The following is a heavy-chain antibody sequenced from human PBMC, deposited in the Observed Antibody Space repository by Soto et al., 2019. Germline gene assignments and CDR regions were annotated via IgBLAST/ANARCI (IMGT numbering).Heavy chain of an antibody. D-gene: IGHD5-12*01. CDR3: AKDWGEDIVGILDY. Sequence: EVQLLESGGGLVQPGGSLRLSCAPSGFTFSSYAMTWVRQAPGKGLEWVSDISGSGGRTYYADSVKGRFTISRDNSKNTLFLQMNSLRAEDTAMYYCAKDWGEDIVGILDYWGQGTLVTVSS. CDR1: GFTFSSYA. CDR2: ISGSGGRT. V-gene: IGHV3-23*01. J-gene: IGHJ4*02.